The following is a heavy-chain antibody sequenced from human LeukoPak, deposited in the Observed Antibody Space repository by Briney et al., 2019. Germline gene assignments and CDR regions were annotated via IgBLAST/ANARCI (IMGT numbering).Heavy chain of an antibody. CDR2: ISGSGGST. D-gene: IGHD3-22*01. Sequence: GGSLRLSCAASGFTFSSYAMSWVRQAPGKGLEWVSAISGSGGSTYYADSVKGRFTISRDNSKNTLYLQVNSLRAEDTAVYYCAKGPRNVYYYDSSGYYPYWGQGTLVTVSS. J-gene: IGHJ4*02. V-gene: IGHV3-23*01. CDR3: AKGPRNVYYYDSSGYYPY. CDR1: GFTFSSYA.